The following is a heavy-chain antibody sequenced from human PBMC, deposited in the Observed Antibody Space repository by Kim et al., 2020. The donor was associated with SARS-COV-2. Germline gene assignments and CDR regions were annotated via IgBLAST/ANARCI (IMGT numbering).Heavy chain of an antibody. J-gene: IGHJ5*01. V-gene: IGHV4-39*07. CDR2: VYFSGST. CDR3: AKAPSFYYTSGIYRWF. CDR1: GGSVTSNSYY. D-gene: IGHD3-10*01. Sequence: SETLSLTCTVSGGSVTSNSYYWGWIRQPPGRGLEWIGTVYFSGSTFYNPALKSRVTMSVDRSKNQFSLSLSSVTAADTAVYYCAKAPSFYYTSGIYRWF.